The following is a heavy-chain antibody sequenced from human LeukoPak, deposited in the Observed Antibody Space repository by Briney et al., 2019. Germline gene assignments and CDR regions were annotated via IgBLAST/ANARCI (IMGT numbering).Heavy chain of an antibody. CDR2: INDSGYTT. D-gene: IGHD4-23*01. V-gene: IGHV3-23*01. J-gene: IGHJ4*02. CDR3: AKALDYYGNFNFDY. CDR1: GFTFSSYT. Sequence: GGSLRLSCAASGFTFSSYTMNWVRQAPGKGLEWVSGINDSGYTTYYADSVKGRFTISRDNSKNTLYLQMSGLRAEDTAVYYCAKALDYYGNFNFDYWGQGTLVTVSS.